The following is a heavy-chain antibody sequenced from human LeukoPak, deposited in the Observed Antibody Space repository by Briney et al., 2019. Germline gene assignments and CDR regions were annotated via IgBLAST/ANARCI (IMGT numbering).Heavy chain of an antibody. CDR2: IYYSGST. Sequence: SQTLSLTCTVSGGSISSYYWSWIRQPPGKGLEWIGYIYYSGSTNYNPSLKSRVTISVDTSKNQFSLKLSSVTAADTAVYYCARETSQKGAHYMDVWGKGTTVTISS. CDR1: GGSISSYY. V-gene: IGHV4-59*01. CDR3: ARETSQKGAHYMDV. J-gene: IGHJ6*03. D-gene: IGHD3-16*01.